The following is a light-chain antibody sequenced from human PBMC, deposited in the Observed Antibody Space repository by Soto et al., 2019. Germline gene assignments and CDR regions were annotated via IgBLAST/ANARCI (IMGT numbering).Light chain of an antibody. CDR2: SNN. V-gene: IGLV1-44*01. CDR3: AAWDDSLNGYV. J-gene: IGLJ1*01. Sequence: QSALSQPPSASGTPGQRVTISCSGSSSNIGSNTVNWYQQLPGTAPKLLSYSNNQRPSGVPGRFSGSKSGTTASLAISGLQSEDEADYYCAAWDDSLNGYVFGTGTKVTVL. CDR1: SSNIGSNT.